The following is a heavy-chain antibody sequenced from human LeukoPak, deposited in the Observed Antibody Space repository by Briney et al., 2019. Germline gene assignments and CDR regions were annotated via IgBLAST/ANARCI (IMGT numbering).Heavy chain of an antibody. Sequence: QTGGSLRLSCAASGFTVDNNSMDWVRQAPGKGLEWVSLISWDGGSTYYADSVEGRFTISRHNSKNSLYLQMNSLRDEHSALYYCAEDVVAVVAATGPFIDYWGQGTLVTVSS. CDR1: GFTVDNNS. D-gene: IGHD2-15*01. CDR2: ISWDGGST. V-gene: IGHV3-43D*04. J-gene: IGHJ4*02. CDR3: AEDVVAVVAATGPFIDY.